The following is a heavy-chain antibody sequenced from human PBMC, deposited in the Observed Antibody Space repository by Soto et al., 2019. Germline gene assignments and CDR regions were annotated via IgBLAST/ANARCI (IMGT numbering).Heavy chain of an antibody. D-gene: IGHD1-26*01. Sequence: GGSLRLSCAASGFTFSSYGMHWVRQAPGKGLEWVAVISYDGSNKYYADSVKGRFTISRDNSKNTLYLQMNSLRAEDTAVYYCARGMGARPPGAWFVFDYWGQGTLVTVSS. CDR2: ISYDGSNK. CDR1: GFTFSSYG. V-gene: IGHV3-30*19. CDR3: ARGMGARPPGAWFVFDY. J-gene: IGHJ4*02.